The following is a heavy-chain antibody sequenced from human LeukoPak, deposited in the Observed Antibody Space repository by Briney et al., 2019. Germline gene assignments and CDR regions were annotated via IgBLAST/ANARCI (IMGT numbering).Heavy chain of an antibody. J-gene: IGHJ6*03. CDR2: IYTSGST. Sequence: PSETLSLTCTVSGGSISSYYWSWIRQPAGKGLEWIGRIYTSGSTNYNPSLKSRVTMSADTSKNQFSLKLSSVTAADTAVYYCARDSVSSSWYGYYYYYMDVWGKGTTVTVSS. D-gene: IGHD6-13*01. CDR3: ARDSVSSSWYGYYYYYMDV. V-gene: IGHV4-4*07. CDR1: GGSISSYY.